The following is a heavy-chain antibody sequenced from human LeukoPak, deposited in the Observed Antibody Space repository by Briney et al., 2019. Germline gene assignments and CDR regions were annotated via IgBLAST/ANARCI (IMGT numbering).Heavy chain of an antibody. CDR1: GFPFGSYV. CDR3: ARDQDWAFDL. J-gene: IGHJ4*02. CDR2: INHNAEMI. V-gene: IGHV3-48*02. D-gene: IGHD3-9*01. Sequence: PGGSLRLSCEASGFPFGSYVMSWVRQAPGKGLEWIAYINHNAEMIFYPDFVKGRFTISRDNAKNSLYLQMNALTYEDTAIYYCARDQDWAFDLWGQGTLVTVSS.